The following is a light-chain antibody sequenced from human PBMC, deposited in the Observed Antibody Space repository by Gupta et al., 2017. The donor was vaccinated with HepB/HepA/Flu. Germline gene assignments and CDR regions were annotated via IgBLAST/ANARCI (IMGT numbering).Light chain of an antibody. J-gene: IGKJ1*01. CDR3: QQSYSTPWT. CDR2: AAS. V-gene: IGKV1-39*01. Sequence: TDITQSPSSLSVSVGDRVTITCRASQSISSYLNWYQQKPGKAPKLLIYAASSLQSGVPSRFSGSGSGTDFTLTISSLQPEDFATYYCQQSYSTPWTFGQGTKVEIK. CDR1: QSISSY.